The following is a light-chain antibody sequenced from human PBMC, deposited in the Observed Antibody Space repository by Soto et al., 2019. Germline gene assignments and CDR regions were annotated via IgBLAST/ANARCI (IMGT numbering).Light chain of an antibody. Sequence: DIQMTQSPSSLSASVGDRVTITCRASQSISSYLNWYQQKPGKAPKLLIYAAYSLQSGVQSRFSGSGSGTDFTLTIRSLQPEDFATYYCKQANIFPLTFGGGTKVDIK. J-gene: IGKJ4*01. CDR3: KQANIFPLT. CDR1: QSISSY. V-gene: IGKV1-39*01. CDR2: AAY.